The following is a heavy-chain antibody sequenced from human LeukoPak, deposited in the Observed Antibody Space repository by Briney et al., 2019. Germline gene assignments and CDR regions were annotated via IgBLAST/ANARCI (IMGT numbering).Heavy chain of an antibody. J-gene: IGHJ5*02. Sequence: GESLRLSCAASGFTFSSYAMSWVRQAPGKGLEWVAVISYDGSHKYYADSVKGRFTISRDNSKKKLYLQMTSLRAEDTAVYYCAKGYSDYDCVLLSWFDPWGQGTRVTVSS. CDR3: AKGYSDYDCVLLSWFDP. V-gene: IGHV3-30*18. D-gene: IGHD5-12*01. CDR1: GFTFSSYA. CDR2: ISYDGSHK.